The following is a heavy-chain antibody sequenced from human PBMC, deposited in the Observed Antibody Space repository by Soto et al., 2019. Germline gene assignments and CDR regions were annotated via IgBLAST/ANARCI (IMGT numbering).Heavy chain of an antibody. CDR3: ARGRYGDY. CDR2: ISAHNGNT. D-gene: IGHD1-1*01. J-gene: IGHJ4*02. CDR1: GYTFTSYG. V-gene: IGHV1-18*01. Sequence: QVHLVQSGAEVKKPGASVKVSCKASGYTFTSYGITWVRQAPGQGLEWMGSISAHNGNTDYAQKRAGRVIVTRDTSTSTAYMELRRLISDDTAVYYCARGRYGDYWGQGALVTVSS.